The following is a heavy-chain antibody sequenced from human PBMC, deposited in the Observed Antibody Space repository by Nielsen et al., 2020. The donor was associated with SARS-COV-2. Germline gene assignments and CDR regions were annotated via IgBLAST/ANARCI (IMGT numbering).Heavy chain of an antibody. Sequence: GESLKISCAASGFTFSSYAMSWVRQAPGKGLEWVSVIYSGGSSTYYADSVKGRFTISRDNSKNTLYLQMNSLRAEDTAVYYCAKEGGWAISTSWFDPWGQGTLVTVSS. D-gene: IGHD3-16*01. J-gene: IGHJ5*02. CDR2: IYSGGSST. V-gene: IGHV3-23*03. CDR3: AKEGGWAISTSWFDP. CDR1: GFTFSSYA.